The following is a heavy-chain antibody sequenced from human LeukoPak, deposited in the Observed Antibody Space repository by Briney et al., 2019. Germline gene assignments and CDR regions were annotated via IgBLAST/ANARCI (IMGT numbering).Heavy chain of an antibody. CDR1: GITFSSYA. CDR2: ISGSGGST. D-gene: IGHD3-22*01. J-gene: IGHJ4*02. V-gene: IGHV3-23*01. Sequence: GGSLRLSCAASGITFSSYAMSWVRQAPGKGLEWVSAISGSGGSTYYADSVKGRFTISRDNSKNTLYLQMNSLRAEDTAVYYCAKARTRSENYYDSSGCFDYWGQGTLVTVSS. CDR3: AKARTRSENYYDSSGCFDY.